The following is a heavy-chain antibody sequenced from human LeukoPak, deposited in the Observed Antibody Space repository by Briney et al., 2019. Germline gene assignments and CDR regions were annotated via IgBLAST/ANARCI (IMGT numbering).Heavy chain of an antibody. CDR1: GYSISSGYY. J-gene: IGHJ4*02. CDR3: ARDRGITMIVVVITAAGYFDY. D-gene: IGHD3-22*01. Sequence: SETLSLTCTVSGYSISSGYYWGWIRQPPGKGLEWIGSIYHSGSTYYNPSLESRVTISVDTPKNQFSLKLSSVTAADTAVYYCARDRGITMIVVVITAAGYFDYWGQGTLVTVSS. V-gene: IGHV4-38-2*02. CDR2: IYHSGST.